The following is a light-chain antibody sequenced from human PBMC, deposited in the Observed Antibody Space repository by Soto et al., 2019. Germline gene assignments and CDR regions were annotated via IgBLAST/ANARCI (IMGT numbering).Light chain of an antibody. J-gene: IGLJ1*01. CDR3: AAWDDNLNGYV. CDR2: TNN. V-gene: IGLV1-44*01. Sequence: QSVLTQPPSASGTPGQRVTISCSGSSSNIGSNNVNWYQQLPGTAPKLLIHTNNQRPSGVPDRFSGSKSGTSASLAISVLQYEDEADYYCAAWDDNLNGYVFGTGTKLTVL. CDR1: SSNIGSNN.